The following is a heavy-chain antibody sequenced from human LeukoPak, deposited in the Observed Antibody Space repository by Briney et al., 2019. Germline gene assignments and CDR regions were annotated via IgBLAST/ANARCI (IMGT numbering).Heavy chain of an antibody. CDR1: GGYISRYY. Sequence: SETLSLTCTVSGGYISRYYWSWIRQPAGKELEWIGRIYTSGSTNYNPSLESRVTMSVGTSKNQFSLKLSSVTAADTAVYYCAREGAARPFDYWGQGTLVTISS. V-gene: IGHV4-4*07. CDR2: IYTSGST. D-gene: IGHD6-6*01. J-gene: IGHJ4*02. CDR3: AREGAARPFDY.